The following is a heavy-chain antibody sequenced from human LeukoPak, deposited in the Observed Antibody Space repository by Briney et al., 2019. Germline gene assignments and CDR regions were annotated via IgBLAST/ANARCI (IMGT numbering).Heavy chain of an antibody. V-gene: IGHV3-74*01. CDR2: INSDGSST. D-gene: IGHD2-15*01. Sequence: SGGSLRLSCAASGFTFSTYWMHWVRQGPGKGLVWVSRINSDGSSTSYADSVKGRFTISRDNAKNTLYLQMNSLRLEDTAVYYCARDYYCSGGSCLYFDYWGQGTLVTVSS. CDR3: ARDYYCSGGSCLYFDY. J-gene: IGHJ4*02. CDR1: GFTFSTYW.